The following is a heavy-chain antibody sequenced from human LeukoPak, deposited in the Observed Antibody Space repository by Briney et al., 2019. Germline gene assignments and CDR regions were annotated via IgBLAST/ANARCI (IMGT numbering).Heavy chain of an antibody. J-gene: IGHJ1*01. Sequence: ASVKVSCKTSGYSFTNYGMNWVRQAPGQGLEWMGWINTETGNLTYAQTFTGRFVFSLDTSVSAAYLQINSLRAEDTAVYYCARNHPPAMHIIPAGGAQYIQHWGQGTLVTVSS. V-gene: IGHV7-4-1*02. CDR2: INTETGNL. CDR1: GYSFTNYG. CDR3: ARNHPPAMHIIPAGGAQYIQH. D-gene: IGHD6-13*01.